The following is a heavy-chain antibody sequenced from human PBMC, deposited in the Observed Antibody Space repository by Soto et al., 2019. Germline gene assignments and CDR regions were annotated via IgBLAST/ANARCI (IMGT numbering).Heavy chain of an antibody. CDR1: GYTFTSYG. CDR3: ARDQGYYDYVWGGYRTYYFDY. V-gene: IGHV1-18*01. CDR2: ISAYNGNT. D-gene: IGHD3-16*02. J-gene: IGHJ4*02. Sequence: QVQLVQSGAEVKKPGASVKVSCKASGYTFTSYGISWVRQAPGQGLEWMGWISAYNGNTNSAQRLQGRVTMTTDTPTSTAYMELRSLRSDDTAMYYCARDQGYYDYVWGGYRTYYFDYWGQGTLVTVSS.